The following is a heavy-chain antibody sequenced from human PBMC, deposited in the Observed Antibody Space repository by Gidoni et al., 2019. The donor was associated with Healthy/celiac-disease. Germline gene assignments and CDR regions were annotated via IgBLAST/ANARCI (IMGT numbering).Heavy chain of an antibody. CDR3: ARENNIAVAPFDY. Sequence: QVQLQESGPGLVKPSQTLSLTCTVSGGSISSGSYYWSWIRQPAGKGLEWIGRIYTSGSTNYNPSLKSRVTMSVDTSKNQFSLKLSSVTAADTAVYYCARENNIAVAPFDYWGQGTLVTVSS. CDR2: IYTSGST. J-gene: IGHJ4*02. CDR1: GGSISSGSYY. D-gene: IGHD6-19*01. V-gene: IGHV4-61*02.